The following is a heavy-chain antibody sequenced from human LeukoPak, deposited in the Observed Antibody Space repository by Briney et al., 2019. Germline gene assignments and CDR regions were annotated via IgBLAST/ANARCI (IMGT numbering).Heavy chain of an antibody. Sequence: GGSLRLSCAASGFTFSTYTMNWVRQAPGKGLEWVSSISSSNNINYADSVKGRFTISRDNAMNSVRLQMNSLRVEDTAVYYCARGYQRPDYWGQGTLITVSS. CDR3: ARGYQRPDY. J-gene: IGHJ4*02. D-gene: IGHD2-2*01. CDR2: ISSSNNI. CDR1: GFTFSTYT. V-gene: IGHV3-21*01.